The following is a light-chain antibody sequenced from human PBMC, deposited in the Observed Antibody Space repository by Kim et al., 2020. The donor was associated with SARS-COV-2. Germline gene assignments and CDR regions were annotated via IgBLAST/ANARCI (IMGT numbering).Light chain of an antibody. J-gene: IGKJ4*01. CDR3: QQSTSYPIT. V-gene: IGKV1-9*01. CDR2: LAS. CDR1: QGISSR. Sequence: ASVGDRVTITCRASQGISSRLAWYQQEPGKAPKLLIYLASTLQSGVPSRFSGSGSATEFTLTGSSLQPEDFATYYCQQSTSYPITFGGGTKVDIK.